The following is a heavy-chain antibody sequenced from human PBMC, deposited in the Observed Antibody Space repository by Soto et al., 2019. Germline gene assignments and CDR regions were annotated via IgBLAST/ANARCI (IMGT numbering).Heavy chain of an antibody. CDR1: GFTFSSYA. J-gene: IGHJ4*02. V-gene: IGHV3-33*01. CDR3: ARDGEDYDFWSGQSNAGDFDY. Sequence: GGSLRLSCAASGFTFSSYAMHWVRQAPGKGLEWVAVIWYDGINKYYGDSVKGRFTISRDNSKNTLYLQMNSLRADDTAVYYCARDGEDYDFWSGQSNAGDFDYWGQGTLVTVSS. CDR2: IWYDGINK. D-gene: IGHD3-3*01.